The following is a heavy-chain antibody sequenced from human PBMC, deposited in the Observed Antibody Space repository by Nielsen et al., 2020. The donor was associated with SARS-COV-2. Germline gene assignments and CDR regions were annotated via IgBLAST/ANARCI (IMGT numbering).Heavy chain of an antibody. Sequence: ASVKVSCKASGYTFTSYGISWVRQAPGQGLEWMGRINPNSGDTNFAQLFQGRVTMTRDTSITTAYMELSSLTSDDTAVYYCARHYDSGNFEWFDPWGQGTLVTVSS. V-gene: IGHV1-2*06. D-gene: IGHD3-22*01. CDR3: ARHYDSGNFEWFDP. J-gene: IGHJ5*02. CDR2: INPNSGDT. CDR1: GYTFTSYG.